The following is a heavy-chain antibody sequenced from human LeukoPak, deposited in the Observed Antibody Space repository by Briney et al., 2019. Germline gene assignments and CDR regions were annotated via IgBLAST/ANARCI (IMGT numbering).Heavy chain of an antibody. Sequence: PGGSLRLSCAASGFIFSNHAMAWVRQAPGKGLEWVSRISGSGGSTYYADSVKGRFTISRDNSKNTLYLQMNSLRAEDTAVYYCAKDYLDIVVVPAALDAFDIWGQGTMVTVSS. V-gene: IGHV3-23*01. CDR2: ISGSGGST. J-gene: IGHJ3*02. D-gene: IGHD2-2*03. CDR1: GFIFSNHA. CDR3: AKDYLDIVVVPAALDAFDI.